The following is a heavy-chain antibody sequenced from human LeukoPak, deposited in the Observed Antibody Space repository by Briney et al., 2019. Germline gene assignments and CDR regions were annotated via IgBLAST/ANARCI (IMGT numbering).Heavy chain of an antibody. J-gene: IGHJ6*02. V-gene: IGHV1-69*04. D-gene: IGHD3-10*01. CDR3: ASLTMVRGNYGMDV. CDR1: GGTFSSYA. Sequence: SVKVSCKASGGTFSSYAISWVRQAPGQGLEWMGRIISILGIANYAQKFQGRVTITADKSTSTAYMELSSLRSEDTAVYYCASLTMVRGNYGMDVWGQGTTVTDSS. CDR2: IISILGIA.